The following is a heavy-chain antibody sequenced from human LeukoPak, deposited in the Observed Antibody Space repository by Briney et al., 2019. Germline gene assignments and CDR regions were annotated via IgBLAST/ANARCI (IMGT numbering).Heavy chain of an antibody. J-gene: IGHJ4*02. V-gene: IGHV4-4*07. D-gene: IGHD3-10*01. CDR1: GGSISSSNW. CDR3: ARDARQELLAGGFDF. CDR2: IHASGTT. Sequence: SGTLSLTCAVSGGSISSSNWWSWIRQPAGKGLEWIGRIHASGTTNYDPSLKRRLTMSVDTSKNQFSLKLKSVTAADTAVYYCARDARQELLAGGFDFWGQGALVTVSS.